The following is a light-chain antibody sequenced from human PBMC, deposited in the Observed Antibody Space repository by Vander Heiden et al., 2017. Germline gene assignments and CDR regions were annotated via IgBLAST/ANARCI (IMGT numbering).Light chain of an antibody. V-gene: IGKV1-12*01. J-gene: IGKJ4*01. CDR1: QAISSW. CDR2: TAS. Sequence: DIQMTQSPYSVSASVGDRVTITCRASQAISSWVAWYQHKPGKAPKLLIYTASTLQSGVPSRFSGSGSGTEFTLTFSSLQPEDFATYFCQQAHSTPLTFGAGTKVEIK. CDR3: QQAHSTPLT.